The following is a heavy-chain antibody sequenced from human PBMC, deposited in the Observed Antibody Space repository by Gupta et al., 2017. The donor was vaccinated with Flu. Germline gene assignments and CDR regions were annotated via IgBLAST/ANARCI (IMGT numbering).Heavy chain of an antibody. CDR3: ARVGPAKGGYNSYYGMDV. J-gene: IGHJ6*02. CDR2: INAGNGNT. V-gene: IGHV1-3*01. CDR1: GYTFTSYA. D-gene: IGHD5-12*01. Sequence: QVQLVQSGAEVKKPGASVKGSCKASGYTFTSYAMHWVRQAPGQRLEWMGWINAGNGNTKYSQKFQGRVTITRDTSASTAYMELSSLRSEDTAVYYCARVGPAKGGYNSYYGMDVWGQGTTVTVSS.